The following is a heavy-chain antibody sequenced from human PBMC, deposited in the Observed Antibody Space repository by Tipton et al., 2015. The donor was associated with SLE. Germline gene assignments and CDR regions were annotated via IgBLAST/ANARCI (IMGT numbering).Heavy chain of an antibody. D-gene: IGHD5-24*01. CDR2: IYHSGST. V-gene: IGHV4-38-2*02. J-gene: IGHJ3*02. CDR3: AKAQRWLQLLASDI. CDR1: GYSISSGYY. Sequence: TLSLTCTVSGYSISSGYYWGWIRQPPGRGLECIGNIYHSGSTYYNPSLKSRVTISVDTSKNHFSLKPSAVTAADTAVYYCAKAQRWLQLLASDIWGQGTMVTVSS.